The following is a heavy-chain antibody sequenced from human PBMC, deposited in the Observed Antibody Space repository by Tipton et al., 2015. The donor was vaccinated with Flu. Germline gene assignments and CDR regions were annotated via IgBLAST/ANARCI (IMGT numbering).Heavy chain of an antibody. CDR1: GGSFSGYY. D-gene: IGHD3-22*01. Sequence: TLSLTCAVYGGSFSGYYWSWIRQPPGKGLEWIGEINHSGSTNYNPSLKSRVTISVDTSKNQFSLKLSSVTAADTAVYYCARGPLYYYDSSGYGYWGQGTLVTVSS. CDR3: ARGPLYYYDSSGYGY. J-gene: IGHJ4*02. CDR2: INHSGST. V-gene: IGHV4-34*01.